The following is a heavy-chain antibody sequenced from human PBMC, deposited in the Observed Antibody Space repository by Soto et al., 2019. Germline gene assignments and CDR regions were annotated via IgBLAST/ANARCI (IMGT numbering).Heavy chain of an antibody. CDR2: INAGDGDT. D-gene: IGHD3-16*01. J-gene: IGHJ4*02. V-gene: IGHV1-3*01. CDR3: ASARRGRPLDIGF. Sequence: QVQLVQSGAEVKKPGASVRLSCKASGYTFIHNTIHWVRQAPGRGLEWMGWINAGDGDTRLSDTFQGRVTITRETSATTAYMDLRSLRFEDTGLYYCASARRGRPLDIGFWGQGTLVIVSS. CDR1: GYTFIHNT.